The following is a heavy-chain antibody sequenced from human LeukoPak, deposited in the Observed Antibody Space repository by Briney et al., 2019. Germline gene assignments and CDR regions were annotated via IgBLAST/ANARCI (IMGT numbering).Heavy chain of an antibody. D-gene: IGHD4-17*01. CDR1: GGSISSGDYY. CDR2: IYYSGST. Sequence: PSETLSLTRTVSGGSISSGDYYWSWIRQPPGKGLEWIGYIYYSGSTYYNPSLQSRLTISVDTSKNQFSLKLSSVTAADTAVYYCASEKTTGSAGWHWYFDLWGRGTLVTVSS. J-gene: IGHJ2*01. V-gene: IGHV4-30-4*02. CDR3: ASEKTTGSAGWHWYFDL.